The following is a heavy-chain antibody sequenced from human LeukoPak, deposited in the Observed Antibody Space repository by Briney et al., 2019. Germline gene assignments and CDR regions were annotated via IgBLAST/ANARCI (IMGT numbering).Heavy chain of an antibody. Sequence: GGSLRLSCAASGFTFSDYYMSWIRQAPGKGLEWVSYISSSGSTIYYADSVKGRFTISRDNAKNSLYLQMNSLRAEDTAVYYCARKGILTGYPNDYYYYYMDVWGKGTTVTVSS. CDR3: ARKGILTGYPNDYYYYYMDV. CDR1: GFTFSDYY. V-gene: IGHV3-11*04. D-gene: IGHD3-9*01. CDR2: ISSSGSTI. J-gene: IGHJ6*03.